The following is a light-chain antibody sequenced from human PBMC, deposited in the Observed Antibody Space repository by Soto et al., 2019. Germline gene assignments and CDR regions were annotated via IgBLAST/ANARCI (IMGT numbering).Light chain of an antibody. J-gene: IGLJ1*01. CDR2: DVS. CDR3: SSYTSSSTSYV. CDR1: SSDAGGYNY. Sequence: QSALTQPASVSGSPGQSITISCTGTSSDAGGYNYVSWYEQHPGKAPKLMIYDVSTRPSGVSNRFSGSKSGNTASLTISGLQAEDEADYYCSSYTSSSTSYVFGTRTQLTVL. V-gene: IGLV2-14*01.